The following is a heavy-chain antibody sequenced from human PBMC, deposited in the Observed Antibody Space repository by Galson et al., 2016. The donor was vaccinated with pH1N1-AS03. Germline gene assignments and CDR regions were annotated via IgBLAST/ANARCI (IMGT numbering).Heavy chain of an antibody. Sequence: ETLSLTCTVSGGSISSSSYYWGWIRQPPGKGLEWIGSIYYSGSTYYNPSLKSRVAMSVDTSKNQFSLKLMSVTTADTAVYYCTRSYYRDYGDPPGGYWGQGTLVTVSS. D-gene: IGHD4-17*01. CDR3: TRSYYRDYGDPPGGY. V-gene: IGHV4-39*07. CDR2: IYYSGST. J-gene: IGHJ4*02. CDR1: GGSISSSSYY.